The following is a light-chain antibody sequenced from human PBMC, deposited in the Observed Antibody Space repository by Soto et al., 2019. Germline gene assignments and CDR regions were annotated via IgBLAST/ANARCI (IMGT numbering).Light chain of an antibody. CDR2: AAS. CDR3: QRTFGKTLVP. V-gene: IGKV1-39*01. CDR1: ESIRIH. J-gene: IGKJ5*01. Sequence: QMTQSPSSLSASIGDRVSIICRASESIRIHLNWYQQKPGKAPRLLIYAASRLQSGVPSRFSGTGSGTDFTLTISSLQPEDFAIYYCQRTFGKTLVPFGQGTRLEIK.